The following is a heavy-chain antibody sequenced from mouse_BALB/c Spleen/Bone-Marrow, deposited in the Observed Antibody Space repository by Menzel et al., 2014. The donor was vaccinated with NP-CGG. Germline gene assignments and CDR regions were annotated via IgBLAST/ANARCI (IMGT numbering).Heavy chain of an antibody. Sequence: EVHLVGSGGGLVKPGGSLKLSCAASGFAFSSYDMSWVRQTPEKRLEWVAYISSGGGSTYYPDTVKGRFTISRDNAKNTLYLQMSSLKSEDTAMYYCARTTPYAMDYWGQGTSVTVSS. CDR3: ARTTPYAMDY. J-gene: IGHJ4*01. CDR1: GFAFSSYD. CDR2: ISSGGGST. V-gene: IGHV5-12-1*01. D-gene: IGHD5-5*01.